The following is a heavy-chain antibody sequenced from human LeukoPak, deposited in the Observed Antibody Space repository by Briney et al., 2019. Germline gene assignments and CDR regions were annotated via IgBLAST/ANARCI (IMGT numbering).Heavy chain of an antibody. Sequence: SETLSLTCTVPGGSISSGSYYWSWIRQPAGKGLEWIGRIYTSGSTNYNPSLKSRVTISVDTSKNQFSLKLGSVTAADTAVYYCARSPTFSQLLYYYYYMDVWGKGTTVTVSS. CDR2: IYTSGST. V-gene: IGHV4-61*02. CDR1: GGSISSGSYY. CDR3: ARSPTFSQLLYYYYYMDV. D-gene: IGHD2-2*01. J-gene: IGHJ6*03.